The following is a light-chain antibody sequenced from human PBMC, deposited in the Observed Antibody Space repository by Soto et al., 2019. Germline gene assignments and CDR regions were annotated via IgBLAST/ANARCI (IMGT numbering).Light chain of an antibody. CDR1: SGHSSYA. CDR2: LNSDGSH. V-gene: IGLV4-69*01. Sequence: QLVLTQSPSASASLGASVKLTCTLSSGHSSYAIAWHQQQPEKGPRYLMKLNSDGSHSKGDRIPDRFSGSSSGAERYLTISSLQSEDEADYYCQTWGTGLHWVFGGGTKLTVL. J-gene: IGLJ3*02. CDR3: QTWGTGLHWV.